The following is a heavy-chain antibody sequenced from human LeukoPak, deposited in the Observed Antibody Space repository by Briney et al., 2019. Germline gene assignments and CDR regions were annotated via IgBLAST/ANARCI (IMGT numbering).Heavy chain of an antibody. D-gene: IGHD4-17*01. Sequence: SETLSLTCTVSGGSIISYYWSWIRQPAGKGLEWIGHIYTSGSTNYDPSLKSRVTMSVDASKNRFSLKVTSVTAADTAVYYCARLPRPKYGDYNWYFDLWGRGTLVTVSS. CDR3: ARLPRPKYGDYNWYFDL. V-gene: IGHV4-4*07. CDR1: GGSIISYY. CDR2: IYTSGST. J-gene: IGHJ2*01.